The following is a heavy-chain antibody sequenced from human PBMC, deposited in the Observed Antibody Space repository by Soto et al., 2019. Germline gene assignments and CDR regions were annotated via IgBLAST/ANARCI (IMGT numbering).Heavy chain of an antibody. CDR1: GGSISSSIYY. V-gene: IGHV4-39*01. CDR3: APKTGGGWEDGMDV. J-gene: IGHJ6*02. Sequence: SETLSLTCTVSGGSISSSIYYWGWIRQPPGKGLEWIGSIYYSGSTYYNPSLKSRVTISVDTSKNQFSLKLSSVTAADTAVYSCAPKTGGGWEDGMDVWGQGTTVTVSS. D-gene: IGHD6-19*01. CDR2: IYYSGST.